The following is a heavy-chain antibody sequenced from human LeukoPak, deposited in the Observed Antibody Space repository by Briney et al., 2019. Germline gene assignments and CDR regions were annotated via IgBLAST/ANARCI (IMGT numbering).Heavy chain of an antibody. Sequence: PGGSLRLSCAASGFTFSNYAMHWVRQAPVKGLEWVSSISSSSSYIYYADSVKGRFTISRDNAKNSLYLQMNSLRAEDTAVYYCATVFRTTVSTLGAFDIWGQGTMVTVSS. CDR3: ATVFRTTVSTLGAFDI. CDR1: GFTFSNYA. D-gene: IGHD4-11*01. V-gene: IGHV3-21*01. J-gene: IGHJ3*02. CDR2: ISSSSSYI.